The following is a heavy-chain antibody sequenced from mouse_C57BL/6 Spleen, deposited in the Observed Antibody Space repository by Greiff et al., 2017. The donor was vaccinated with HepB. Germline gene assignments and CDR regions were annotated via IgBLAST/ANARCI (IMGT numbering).Heavy chain of an antibody. CDR3: TRDSYYYGSSYGFAY. CDR2: ISYDGSN. V-gene: IGHV3-6*01. J-gene: IGHJ3*01. CDR1: GYSITSGYY. Sequence: EVHLVESGPGLVKPSQSLSLTCSVTGYSITSGYYWNWIRQFPGNKLEWMGYISYDGSNNYNPSLKNLISITRDTSKNQFFLKLNSVTTEDTATYYCTRDSYYYGSSYGFAYWGQGTLVTVSA. D-gene: IGHD1-1*01.